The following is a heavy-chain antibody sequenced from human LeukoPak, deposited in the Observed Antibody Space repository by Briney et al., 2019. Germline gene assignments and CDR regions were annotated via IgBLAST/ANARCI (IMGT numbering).Heavy chain of an antibody. J-gene: IGHJ4*02. Sequence: SETLSLTCTVSGGSISSYYWSGIRQPPGKGLEWIGYIYYSGSTNYNPSLKSRVTISVDTSKNQFSLKLSSVTAADTAVYYCARGNSGLLWFGELSRNEIDYWGQGTLVTVSS. CDR2: IYYSGST. CDR1: GGSISSYY. CDR3: ARGNSGLLWFGELSRNEIDY. D-gene: IGHD3-10*01. V-gene: IGHV4-59*01.